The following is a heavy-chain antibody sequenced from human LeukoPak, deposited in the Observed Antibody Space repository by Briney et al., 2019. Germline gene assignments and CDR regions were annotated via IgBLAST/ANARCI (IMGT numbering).Heavy chain of an antibody. CDR2: VKPDGGDK. J-gene: IGHJ4*02. Sequence: GGSLRLSCAASGFTFSSHWMTWVRQAPGKGLQWVASVKPDGGDKYYVDSVKGRFIISRDNAKNSLFLRMSSLQAEDMAVYYCARHSDRRDDFWGQGSLATVSS. V-gene: IGHV3-7*05. CDR1: GFTFSSHW. CDR3: ARHSDRRDDF.